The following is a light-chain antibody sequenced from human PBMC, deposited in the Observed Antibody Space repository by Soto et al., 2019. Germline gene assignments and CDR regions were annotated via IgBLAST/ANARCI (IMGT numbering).Light chain of an antibody. CDR3: QKYDSVPWT. V-gene: IGKV1-27*01. Sequence: DIQMTQSPSSLSASVGDRVTITCRASQGISNYLAWYQQKPGKVPRHLIYAASTLQSGVPSRFSGSGSGTDLTLSISSLQPEDVATYYCQKYDSVPWTFGQGTKVEIK. J-gene: IGKJ1*01. CDR2: AAS. CDR1: QGISNY.